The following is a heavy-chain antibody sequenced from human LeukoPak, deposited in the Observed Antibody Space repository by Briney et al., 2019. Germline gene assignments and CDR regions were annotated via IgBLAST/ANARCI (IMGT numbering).Heavy chain of an antibody. CDR2: IDPSGGST. J-gene: IGHJ5*02. Sequence: ASVKVSCKASGYTFTSYYMHWVRQAPGQGLEWMGIIDPSGGSTSYAQKFQGRVTMTRDTSTSTVYMELSSLRSEDTAVNYCARGPVYDSSGYYYDSWFDPWGQGTLVTVSS. V-gene: IGHV1-46*01. D-gene: IGHD3-22*01. CDR1: GYTFTSYY. CDR3: ARGPVYDSSGYYYDSWFDP.